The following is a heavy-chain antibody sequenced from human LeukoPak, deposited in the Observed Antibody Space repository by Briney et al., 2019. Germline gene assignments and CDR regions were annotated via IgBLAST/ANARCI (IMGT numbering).Heavy chain of an antibody. J-gene: IGHJ6*03. CDR1: GYSFSSYW. CDR3: ARLXXXSTNXLAYPRYYXYYMDV. Sequence: GESLKISCQGSGYSFSSYWIGWVRQMPGKGLEWMGTIFPGDSDXRYSPSFEGQVTISADKSINTAYLQWSSLKASDTAMYYXARLXXXSTNXLAYPRYYXYYMDVWGKGTTVTVSS. CDR2: IFPGDSDX. V-gene: IGHV5-51*01. D-gene: IGHD2-2*01.